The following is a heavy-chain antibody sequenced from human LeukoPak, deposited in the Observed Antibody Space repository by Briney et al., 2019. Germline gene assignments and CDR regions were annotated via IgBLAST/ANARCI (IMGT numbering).Heavy chain of an antibody. Sequence: SETLSLTCTVSGDSVSSYYWSWIRQPPGKRLEWIGCIHYSESATYNPSLKSRVTISLDTSKNQFFLKLSSVTAADTAVYYCARKRSFDLWGQGTLVTVSS. CDR3: ARKRSFDL. V-gene: IGHV4-59*02. CDR1: GDSVSSYY. J-gene: IGHJ4*02. CDR2: IHYSESA. D-gene: IGHD3-9*01.